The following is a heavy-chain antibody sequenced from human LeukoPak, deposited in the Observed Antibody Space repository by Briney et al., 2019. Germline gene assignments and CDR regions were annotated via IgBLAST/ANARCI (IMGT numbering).Heavy chain of an antibody. V-gene: IGHV4-39*07. Sequence: SETLSLTCTVSGGSISSSSYYWGWIRQPPGKGLEWIGSIYYSGSTYYNPSLKSRVTISVDTSKSQFSLKLSSVTAADTAVYYCARVITGTTAEYSDYWGQGTLVTVSS. CDR1: GGSISSSSYY. J-gene: IGHJ4*02. CDR3: ARVITGTTAEYSDY. CDR2: IYYSGST. D-gene: IGHD1-7*01.